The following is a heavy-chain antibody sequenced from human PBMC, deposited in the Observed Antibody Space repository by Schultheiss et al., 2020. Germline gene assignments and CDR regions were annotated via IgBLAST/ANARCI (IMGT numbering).Heavy chain of an antibody. Sequence: SETLSLTCAVYGGSFSGYYWSWIRQPPGKGLEWIVYMYPSGSTNYNPSLKGRVTASADTSKNQLSLKLSSVTAADTAVYYCARQDGGNGLAAWGQGTLVTVSS. CDR2: MYPSGST. J-gene: IGHJ5*02. CDR1: GGSFSGYY. D-gene: IGHD4-23*01. V-gene: IGHV4-34*01. CDR3: ARQDGGNGLAA.